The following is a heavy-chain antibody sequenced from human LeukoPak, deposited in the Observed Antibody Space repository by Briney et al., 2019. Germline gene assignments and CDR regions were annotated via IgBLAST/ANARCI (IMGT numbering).Heavy chain of an antibody. CDR2: INHSGST. J-gene: IGHJ4*02. CDR3: ARSEPSTVGDTGY. D-gene: IGHD2-21*02. CDR1: GFFFNSYW. V-gene: IGHV4-34*01. Sequence: GSLRLSCVTSGFFFNSYWMSWIRQPPGKGLEWIGEINHSGSTNYNPSLKSRVTISVDTSKNQFSLKLSSVTAADTAVYYCARSEPSTVGDTGYWGQGTLVTVSS.